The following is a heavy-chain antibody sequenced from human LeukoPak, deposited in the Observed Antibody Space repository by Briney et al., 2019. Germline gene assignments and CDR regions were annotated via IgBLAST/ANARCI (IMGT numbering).Heavy chain of an antibody. CDR3: ARQRPHVAGEAFDI. Sequence: PSETLSLTCTVSGGSITSYHWSWTRPPAGKGLEWIGRIYSSGSTNYNSSLKSRVTMSVDTSKNLFSLKVTSVTAADTAVYYCARQRPHVAGEAFDIWGQGTMVTVSS. D-gene: IGHD3-10*01. J-gene: IGHJ3*02. CDR1: GGSITSYH. V-gene: IGHV4-4*07. CDR2: IYSSGST.